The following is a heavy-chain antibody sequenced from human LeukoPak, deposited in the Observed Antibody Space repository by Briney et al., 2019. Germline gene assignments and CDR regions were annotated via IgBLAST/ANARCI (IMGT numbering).Heavy chain of an antibody. D-gene: IGHD1-26*01. J-gene: IGHJ4*02. CDR3: LPLRGGVGDTGFLDY. CDR2: SHPSDTT. Sequence: PGGSLSLSCDVSELIFTREYMTWVRQAPGKGLEWLSTSHPSDTTYYAESVKGRLPVSRDHSKKTLYLQMKSLTAEDTAMYYCLPLRGGVGDTGFLDYWGQGIPVTVSS. CDR1: ELIFTREY. V-gene: IGHV3-53*01.